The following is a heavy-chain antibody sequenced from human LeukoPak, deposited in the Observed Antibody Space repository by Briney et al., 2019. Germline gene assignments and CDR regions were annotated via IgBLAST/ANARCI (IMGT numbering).Heavy chain of an antibody. CDR1: GFTFSSNR. V-gene: IGHV3-74*01. CDR3: SRDFNGRNDF. J-gene: IGHJ4*02. CDR2: INPDGSRT. Sequence: GGSLRLSCAASGFTFSSNRMHWVRQGPGKGLVWVSRINPDGSRTDYAESVKGRFTISRDNPKNTLSLEMNSLGDEDTAVYYCSRDFNGRNDFWGQGTLVTVSS. D-gene: IGHD1-14*01.